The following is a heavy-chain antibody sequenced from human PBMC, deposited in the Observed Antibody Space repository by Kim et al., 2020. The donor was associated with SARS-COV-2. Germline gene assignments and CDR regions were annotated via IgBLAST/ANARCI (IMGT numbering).Heavy chain of an antibody. V-gene: IGHV4-59*08. CDR1: GGSISSYY. Sequence: SETLSLTCTVSGGSISSYYWSWIRQPPGKGLEWIGYIYYSGSTNYNPSLKSRVTISVDTSKNQFSLKLSSVTAADTAVYYCARHIRQGGIAAAGHFDYWGQGTLVTVSS. CDR3: ARHIRQGGIAAAGHFDY. D-gene: IGHD6-13*01. J-gene: IGHJ4*02. CDR2: IYYSGST.